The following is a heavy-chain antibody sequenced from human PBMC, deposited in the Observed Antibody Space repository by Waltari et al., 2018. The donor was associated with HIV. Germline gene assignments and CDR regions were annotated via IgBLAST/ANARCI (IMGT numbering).Heavy chain of an antibody. V-gene: IGHV3-48*01. Sequence: EVHLVESGGGLVQHGGSLRLTCTASEANFSGYSMNWVRQAPGKGLEWISYISSRHSTMFYSDSVKGRFTISRDNAKNSLYLEMTNLRVEDTAVYYCATDFWSGHPDYWGQGTLVTVSS. CDR2: ISSRHSTM. CDR1: EANFSGYS. CDR3: ATDFWSGHPDY. D-gene: IGHD3-3*01. J-gene: IGHJ4*02.